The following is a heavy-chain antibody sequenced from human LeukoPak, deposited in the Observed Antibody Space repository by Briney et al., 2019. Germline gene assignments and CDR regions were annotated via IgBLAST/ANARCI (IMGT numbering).Heavy chain of an antibody. CDR3: ATLRSPDSRADAFDI. J-gene: IGHJ3*02. V-gene: IGHV5-51*01. Sequence: GESLKISCKGSGYSFTSYWIGWVRQMPGKGLEWMGNIYPGDSDTRYSPSFQGQVTISADKSISTAYLQWSSLKASDTAMYYCATLRSPDSRADAFDIWGQGTMVTVSS. CDR1: GYSFTSYW. CDR2: IYPGDSDT.